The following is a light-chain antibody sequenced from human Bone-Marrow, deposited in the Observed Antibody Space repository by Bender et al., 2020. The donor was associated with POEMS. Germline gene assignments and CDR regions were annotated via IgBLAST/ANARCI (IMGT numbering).Light chain of an antibody. CDR1: HIESQT. CDR3: QVWERSSDDPWV. CDR2: NDS. Sequence: SYVLTQPPSVSVAPGKTATITCGGNHIESQTVHWYQQKPGQAPVLVISNDSDRPSGIPARFSGSNSGNSATLTISRVEAGDEADYYCQVWERSSDDPWVFGGGTKLTVL. J-gene: IGLJ3*02. V-gene: IGLV3-21*01.